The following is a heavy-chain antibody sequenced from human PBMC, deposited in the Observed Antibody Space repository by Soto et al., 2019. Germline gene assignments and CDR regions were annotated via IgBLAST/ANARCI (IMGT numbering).Heavy chain of an antibody. Sequence: EVQLLESGGGLVQPGGSLRLSCAASGFTFSSYAMSWVRQAPGKGLEWVSAISGSGGSTYYADSVKGRFTISRDNSKNTLYLQMNSLRAEDTAVYYCANIVVVVAATSGAFDIWGQGTIVTVSS. CDR2: ISGSGGST. CDR3: ANIVVVVAATSGAFDI. CDR1: GFTFSSYA. D-gene: IGHD2-15*01. V-gene: IGHV3-23*01. J-gene: IGHJ3*02.